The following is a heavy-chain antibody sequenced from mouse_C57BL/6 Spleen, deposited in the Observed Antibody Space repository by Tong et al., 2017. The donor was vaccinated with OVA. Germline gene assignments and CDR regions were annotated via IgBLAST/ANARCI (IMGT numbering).Heavy chain of an antibody. CDR1: GYSFTGYY. Sequence: EVQLQESRPELVKPGASVKISCKASGYSFTGYYMNWVKQSPEKSLEWIGEINPSTGGTTYNQKFKAKATLTVDTSSSTAYMELHSLTSEDSAVYYCARMRDDGYYSYAMDYWGQGTSVTVSS. CDR2: INPSTGGT. J-gene: IGHJ4*01. CDR3: ARMRDDGYYSYAMDY. D-gene: IGHD2-3*01. V-gene: IGHV1-42*01.